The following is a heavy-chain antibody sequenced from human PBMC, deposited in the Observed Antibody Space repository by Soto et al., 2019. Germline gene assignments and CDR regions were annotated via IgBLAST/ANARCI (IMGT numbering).Heavy chain of an antibody. CDR3: ARGESHDVLTGYYFDC. J-gene: IGHJ4*02. D-gene: IGHD3-9*01. Sequence: PSETLSLTCTVSGDSISSGDYYWSWIRQPPGKGLEWIGYIFYSGSTYYNPSLKGRVTISVDTSKNQFSLKLSSVTAADTAVYYCARGESHDVLTGYYFDCWGQGTLVTVSS. V-gene: IGHV4-30-4*08. CDR2: IFYSGST. CDR1: GDSISSGDYY.